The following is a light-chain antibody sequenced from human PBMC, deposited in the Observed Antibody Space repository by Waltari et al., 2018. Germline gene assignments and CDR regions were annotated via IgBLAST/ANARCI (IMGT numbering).Light chain of an antibody. CDR3: QHYDVWRT. CDR1: QSCSSN. V-gene: IGKV3-15*01. CDR2: GAS. J-gene: IGKJ1*01. Sequence: EIVMTQSPATLSVSPGERAIRSCRASQSCSSNFAGYQQKPGQAPRLISYGASTRAVGIPDRLGGSGADTEFTLTINTRQSEVFAGYYCQHYDVWRTFGQGTKVEIK.